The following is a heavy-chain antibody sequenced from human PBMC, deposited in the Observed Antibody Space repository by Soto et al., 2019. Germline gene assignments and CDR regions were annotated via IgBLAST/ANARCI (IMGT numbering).Heavy chain of an antibody. Sequence: QVQLVQSGGGVVQPGRSLRLPCEASGFTFSSYSMKWVRQTPGKGLEWVAVVSYDGNRKYYADYVKGRFTISRDNAKNTLYLQMDNLRIEDTAVYYCARGLVFTAKGWFDLWGQGTLVTVSP. J-gene: IGHJ5*02. V-gene: IGHV3-30-3*01. CDR3: ARGLVFTAKGWFDL. CDR1: GFTFSSYS. D-gene: IGHD2-21*02. CDR2: VSYDGNRK.